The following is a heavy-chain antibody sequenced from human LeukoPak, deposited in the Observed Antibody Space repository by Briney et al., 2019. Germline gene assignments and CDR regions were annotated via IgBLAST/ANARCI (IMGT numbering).Heavy chain of an antibody. Sequence: PGGSLRLSCAASGFTFSSYAMHWVRQAPGKGLEWVAVISYDGSNKYYADSVKGRFTISRDNSKNTLYLQMNSLRAEDTAVYYCASLPMVGATYFDYWGQGTLVTVSS. CDR3: ASLPMVGATYFDY. CDR2: ISYDGSNK. J-gene: IGHJ4*02. V-gene: IGHV3-30-3*01. D-gene: IGHD1-26*01. CDR1: GFTFSSYA.